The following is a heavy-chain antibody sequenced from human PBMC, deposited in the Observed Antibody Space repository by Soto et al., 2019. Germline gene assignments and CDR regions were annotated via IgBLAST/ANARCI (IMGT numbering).Heavy chain of an antibody. J-gene: IGHJ3*02. V-gene: IGHV1-18*01. Sequence: QVQLVQSGAEVKKPGASVKVSCKASGYTFTSYGISWVRQAPGQGLEWMGWVSAYNGNTNYAQKLQGRVTMTTDTSTSPAYMELRSLRSDDTAVYYCARLRYYCTNGVCYNRAFDIWGQGTMVTVSS. D-gene: IGHD2-8*01. CDR3: ARLRYYCTNGVCYNRAFDI. CDR2: VSAYNGNT. CDR1: GYTFTSYG.